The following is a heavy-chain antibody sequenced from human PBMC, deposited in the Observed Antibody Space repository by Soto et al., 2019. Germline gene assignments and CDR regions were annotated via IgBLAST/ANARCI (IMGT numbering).Heavy chain of an antibody. CDR2: ISGSGGST. J-gene: IGHJ4*02. CDR3: AKAGVHIAVAGYYFDY. Sequence: GGSLRLSCAASGFTFSSYAMSWVRQAPGKGLEWVSAISGSGGSTYYADSVKGRFTISRDNSKNTLYLQMNSLRAEDTAVYYCAKAGVHIAVAGYYFDYWGQGTLVTVSS. CDR1: GFTFSSYA. V-gene: IGHV3-23*01. D-gene: IGHD6-19*01.